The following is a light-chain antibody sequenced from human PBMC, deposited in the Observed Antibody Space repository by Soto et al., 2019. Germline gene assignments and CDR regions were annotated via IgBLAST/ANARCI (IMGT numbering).Light chain of an antibody. CDR2: GAS. J-gene: IGKJ3*01. CDR1: QSVSSN. CDR3: QQYNNWAFT. Sequence: EIVMTQSPATLSVSPGERATLSCMASQSVSSNLAWYQQKPGQAPRLLIYGASTRATGIPARFSGSGSGTEFTRTISSLQSEDFEVYSCQQYNNWAFTFGPGTKVDI. V-gene: IGKV3-15*01.